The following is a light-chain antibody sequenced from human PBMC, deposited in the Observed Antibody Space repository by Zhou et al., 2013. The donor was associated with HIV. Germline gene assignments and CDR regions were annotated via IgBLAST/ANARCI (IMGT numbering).Light chain of an antibody. CDR2: GVS. Sequence: EIVLTQSPGTLSLSPGERATLSCRASQSVSSNYLAWYQQKSGQAPRLLIYGVSSRATGIPDRFSGSGSGTDFTLTISRLDPEDFAVYYCQQRYNWPLTFGGGTKVEIK. CDR3: QQRYNWPLT. V-gene: IGKV3D-20*02. J-gene: IGKJ4*01. CDR1: QSVSSNY.